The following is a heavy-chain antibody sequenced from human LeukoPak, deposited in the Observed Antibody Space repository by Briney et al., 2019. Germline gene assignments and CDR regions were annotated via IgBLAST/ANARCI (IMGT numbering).Heavy chain of an antibody. CDR1: GYSISTGYY. D-gene: IGHD4-23*01. V-gene: IGHV4-38-2*02. Sequence: SETLSLTCTVFGYSISTGYYWGWIRQPPGKGLQWIGSIYHSGTTYYNPSLKSRVTISVDTSKNQFSLKLTADTAVYYCARGLRWGLFDSWGQGTLVTVSS. J-gene: IGHJ4*01. CDR3: ARGLRWGLFDS. CDR2: IYHSGTT.